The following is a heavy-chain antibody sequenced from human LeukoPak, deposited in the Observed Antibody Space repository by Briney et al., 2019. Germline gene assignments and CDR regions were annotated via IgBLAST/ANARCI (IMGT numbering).Heavy chain of an antibody. CDR1: GYTFTSYG. CDR2: ISAYNGNT. Sequence: ASVKVSCEASGYTFTSYGISWVRQAPGQGLEWMGWISAYNGNTNYAQRLQGRVTMTTDTSTSTAYMELRSLRSDDTAVYYCARDSRNYYDSSGYRGFDYWGQGTLVTVSS. CDR3: ARDSRNYYDSSGYRGFDY. V-gene: IGHV1-18*01. J-gene: IGHJ4*02. D-gene: IGHD3-22*01.